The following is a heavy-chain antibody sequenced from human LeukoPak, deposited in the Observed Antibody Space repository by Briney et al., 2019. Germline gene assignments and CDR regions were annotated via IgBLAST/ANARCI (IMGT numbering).Heavy chain of an antibody. V-gene: IGHV3-33*01. Sequence: GGSLRLSCAASGFIFSSYGMHWVRQAPGKGLEWVAVIWYDGSNKYYADSVKGRFTISRDNSKNTLYLQMNSLRGEDTAVYYCARGSYTSSWYGVFDYWGQGTLVTASS. CDR2: IWYDGSNK. CDR3: ARGSYTSSWYGVFDY. J-gene: IGHJ4*02. D-gene: IGHD6-13*01. CDR1: GFIFSSYG.